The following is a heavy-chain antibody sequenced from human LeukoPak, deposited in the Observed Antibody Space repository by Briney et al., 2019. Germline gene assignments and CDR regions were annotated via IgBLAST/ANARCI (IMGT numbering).Heavy chain of an antibody. D-gene: IGHD6-13*01. CDR3: AKDRQQRSAEYFQH. V-gene: IGHV3-23*01. CDR1: GFTFSSYA. CDR2: ISGSGGSA. J-gene: IGHJ1*01. Sequence: GGSLRLSCAASGFTFSSYAMSWVRQAPGKGLEWVSAISGSGGSAYYADSVKGRFTISRDNSKNTLYLQMNSLRAEDTAVYYCAKDRQQRSAEYFQHWGQGTLVTVSS.